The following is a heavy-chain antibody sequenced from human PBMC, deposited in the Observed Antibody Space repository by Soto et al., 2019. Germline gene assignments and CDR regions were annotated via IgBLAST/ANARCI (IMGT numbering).Heavy chain of an antibody. V-gene: IGHV4-61*03. CDR3: ARSSGGDGYSH. CDR1: GDSLNSGAYY. J-gene: IGHJ4*02. Sequence: SETLSLTCNVSGDSLNSGAYYWTWIRQSPGRGLEWIGHIYHTGSTNYNPSLRSRLTISLDTSKNHFSLTLKSVNAVDTGVYYCARSSGGDGYSHWRQGTLGTVSS. CDR2: IYHTGST. D-gene: IGHD2-15*01.